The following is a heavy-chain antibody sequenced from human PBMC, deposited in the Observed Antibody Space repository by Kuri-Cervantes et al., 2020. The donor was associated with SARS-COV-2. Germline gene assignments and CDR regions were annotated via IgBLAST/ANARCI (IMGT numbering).Heavy chain of an antibody. J-gene: IGHJ4*02. V-gene: IGHV1-69*13. CDR2: IIPIFGTA. D-gene: IGHD3-16*01. CDR1: GGTFSSYA. Sequence: SVKVSCKASGGTFSSYAISWVRQAPGQGLEWMGGIIPIFGTANYAQKFQGRVTISADESTSTAYMELSSLRSEDTAVYYCASLGDAGDLSPPFDYWGQGTLVTVSS. CDR3: ASLGDAGDLSPPFDY.